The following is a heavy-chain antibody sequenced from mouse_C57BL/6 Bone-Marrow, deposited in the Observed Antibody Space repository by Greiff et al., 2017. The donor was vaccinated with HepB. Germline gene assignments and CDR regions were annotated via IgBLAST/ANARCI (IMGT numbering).Heavy chain of an antibody. CDR3: ARERGFITTVEDY. Sequence: QVQLKQPGAELVKPGASVKMSCKASGYTFTSYWITWVKQRPGQGLEWIGDIYPGSGSTNYNEKFKSKATLTVDTSSSTAYMQLSSLTSEDSAVYYCARERGFITTVEDYWGQGTTLTVSS. CDR2: IYPGSGST. CDR1: GYTFTSYW. D-gene: IGHD1-1*01. J-gene: IGHJ2*01. V-gene: IGHV1-55*01.